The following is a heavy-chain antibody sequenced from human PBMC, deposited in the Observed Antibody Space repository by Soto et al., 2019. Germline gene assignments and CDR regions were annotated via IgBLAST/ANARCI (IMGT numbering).Heavy chain of an antibody. V-gene: IGHV1-18*01. J-gene: IGHJ6*02. CDR2: ISAYNGNT. CDR1: GYTFTSYG. CDR3: ARVTPPYGMDV. Sequence: QVQLVQSGAEVKKPGASVKVSCKASGYTFTSYGISWVRQAPGQGLEWMGWISAYNGNTNYAQKLQGRVTMTTDTPTSTAYMELRSLGSDDTAVYYWARVTPPYGMDVWGQGTPVTVSS.